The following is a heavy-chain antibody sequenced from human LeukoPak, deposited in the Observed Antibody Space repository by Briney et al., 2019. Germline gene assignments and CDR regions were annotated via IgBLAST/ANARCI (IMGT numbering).Heavy chain of an antibody. D-gene: IGHD6-19*01. V-gene: IGHV6-1*01. CDR1: GDSVSSNSAT. J-gene: IGHJ4*02. CDR2: TYYRSKWYN. CDR3: ARDSGIVAGPNFDY. Sequence: QTLSLTCAISGDSVSSNSATWNWIRQSPSRGLEWLGRTYYRSKWYNDYAVSVKSRITINPDTSKNQFSLQLNSVTPEDTAVYYCARDSGIVAGPNFDYWGQGTLVTVSS.